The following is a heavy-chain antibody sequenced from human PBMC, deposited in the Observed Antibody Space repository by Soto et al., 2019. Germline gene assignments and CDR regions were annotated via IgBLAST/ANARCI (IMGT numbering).Heavy chain of an antibody. D-gene: IGHD5-12*01. CDR1: GYTFTISG. V-gene: IGHV1-18*01. Sequence: ASVKVSCTASGYTFTISGIRCVRQAPGQGLEWMGWISTYNGDTNYAQTFQGRVTMTTDTSTSTVHMEVRSLRSDDTAVYYCATEGVAPYYYYGMDVWGQGTPVTVSS. CDR3: ATEGVAPYYYYGMDV. J-gene: IGHJ6*02. CDR2: ISTYNGDT.